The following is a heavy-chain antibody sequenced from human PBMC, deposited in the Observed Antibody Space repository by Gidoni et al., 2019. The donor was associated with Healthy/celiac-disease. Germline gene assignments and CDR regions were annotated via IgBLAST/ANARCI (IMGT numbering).Heavy chain of an antibody. CDR2: IYTSGST. Sequence: QVQLQESGPGLVKPSETLSLTCTVSGGSNSSYYWSWIRQPAGKGLEWIGRIYTSGSTNYNPSLKSRVTMSIDTSKNQFSLKLSSVTAADTAVYYCARDPTVAPGANVGGDYWGQGTLVTVSS. J-gene: IGHJ4*02. D-gene: IGHD6-19*01. CDR3: ARDPTVAPGANVGGDY. V-gene: IGHV4-4*07. CDR1: GGSNSSYY.